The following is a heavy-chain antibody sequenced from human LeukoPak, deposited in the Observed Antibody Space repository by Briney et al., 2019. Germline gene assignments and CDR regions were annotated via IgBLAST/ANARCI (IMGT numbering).Heavy chain of an antibody. CDR2: MSPSGSS. Sequence: SETLSLTCAVYGGSFSDYYWTCIRQTPGKGLEWIGEMSPSGSSNYNPSLKSRVTISVDTSKNQFSLKLRSVTAAATAVYYCARGRQDVNMILVVMAGVSYYLDVWSKGTTVTVS. J-gene: IGHJ6*03. D-gene: IGHD3-22*01. CDR1: GGSFSDYY. CDR3: ARGRQDVNMILVVMAGVSYYLDV. V-gene: IGHV4-34*01.